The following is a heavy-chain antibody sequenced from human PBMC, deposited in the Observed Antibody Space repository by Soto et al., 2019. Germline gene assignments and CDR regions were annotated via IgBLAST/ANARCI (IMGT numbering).Heavy chain of an antibody. Sequence: QVQLVQSGAEVKKPGASVKVSCKASGYTFTSYYMHWVRQAPGQGLEWMGIINPSGGSTSYAQKFQGRVTRTRDTSTSTVYMELSSLRSEDTAVYYCAREVDVLVPAAKYYYGMDVWGQGTTVTVSS. J-gene: IGHJ6*02. D-gene: IGHD2-2*01. CDR1: GYTFTSYY. V-gene: IGHV1-46*01. CDR2: INPSGGST. CDR3: AREVDVLVPAAKYYYGMDV.